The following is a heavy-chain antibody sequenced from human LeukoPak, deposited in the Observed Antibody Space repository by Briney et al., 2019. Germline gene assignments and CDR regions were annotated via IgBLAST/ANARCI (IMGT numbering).Heavy chain of an antibody. Sequence: SETLSLACAVYGGSFSGYYWSWIRQPPGKGLEWIGEINHSGSSNYNPSLKIRVTISVDTSKNQFSLKLSSVTAADTAVYYCARGKVVVVPAAIPGGYYFDYWGQGTLVTVSS. V-gene: IGHV4-34*01. J-gene: IGHJ4*02. CDR2: INHSGSS. D-gene: IGHD2-2*01. CDR3: ARGKVVVVPAAIPGGYYFDY. CDR1: GGSFSGYY.